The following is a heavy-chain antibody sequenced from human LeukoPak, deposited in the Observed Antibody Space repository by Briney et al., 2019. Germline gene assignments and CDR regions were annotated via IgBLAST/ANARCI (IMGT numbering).Heavy chain of an antibody. CDR2: ISGSGGRT. D-gene: IGHD3-3*01. Sequence: GGSLRLSCAASGFTFSSYSMNWVRQAPGKGLEWVSAISGSGGRTYYADSVKGRFTISRDNSKNTLYLQMNSLRAEDTAVYYCAKSLEWLGIIDYWGQGTLVTVSS. CDR1: GFTFSSYS. CDR3: AKSLEWLGIIDY. J-gene: IGHJ4*02. V-gene: IGHV3-23*01.